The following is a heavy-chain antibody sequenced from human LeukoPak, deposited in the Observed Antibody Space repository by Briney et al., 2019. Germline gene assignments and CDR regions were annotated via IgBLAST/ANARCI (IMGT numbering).Heavy chain of an antibody. D-gene: IGHD6-19*01. CDR2: IYPGGNT. Sequence: GGSLRLSCAASGFTVSSNYMSWVRRAPGKGLEWVSVIYPGGNTYYADSVKGRFTVSRDNSKNTLYLQMNSLRAEDTAVYYCASPRSGQSFDIWGQGTMVTVSS. CDR1: GFTVSSNY. J-gene: IGHJ3*02. V-gene: IGHV3-53*01. CDR3: ASPRSGQSFDI.